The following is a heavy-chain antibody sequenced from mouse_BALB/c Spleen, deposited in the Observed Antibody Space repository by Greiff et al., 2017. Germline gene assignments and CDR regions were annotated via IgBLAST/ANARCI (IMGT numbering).Heavy chain of an antibody. D-gene: IGHD1-1*01. CDR1: GYTFTSYW. CDR2: IYPGSGST. V-gene: IGHV1S22*01. J-gene: IGHJ2*01. CDR3: TISYVTTVVAPDYFYY. Sequence: LQQPGSELVRPGASVKLSCKASGYTFTSYWMHWVKQRPGQGLEWIGNIYPGSGSTNYDEKFKSKATLTVDTSSSTAYMQLSSLTSEDSAVYYCTISYVTTVVAPDYFYYWGQGTTLTVSS.